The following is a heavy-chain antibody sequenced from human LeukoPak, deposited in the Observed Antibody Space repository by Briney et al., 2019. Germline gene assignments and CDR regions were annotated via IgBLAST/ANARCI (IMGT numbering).Heavy chain of an antibody. V-gene: IGHV4-59*01. CDR2: IYYSGNA. Sequence: SETLSLTCTVSGGSTSSYYWSWIRQPPGKGLEWIGYIYYSGNANYNPSLKSRVTISVDTSKNQFSLKLASVSAADTAVYYCASVITIFGVFESSTIFDPWGQGTLVTVSS. CDR1: GGSTSSYY. D-gene: IGHD3-3*01. CDR3: ASVITIFGVFESSTIFDP. J-gene: IGHJ5*02.